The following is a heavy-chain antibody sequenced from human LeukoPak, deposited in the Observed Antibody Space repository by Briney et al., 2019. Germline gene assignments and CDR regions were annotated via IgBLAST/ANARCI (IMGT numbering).Heavy chain of an antibody. CDR2: INPSGGST. Sequence: ASVKVSCKASGYTFTSYYIHWVRQAPGQGLEWMGIINPSGGSTSYAQKFQGRVTMTRDTSTSTVYMELSSLKSDDTTVYYCAREICPDKKAKDYWGQGTLVIVSA. CDR1: GYTFTSYY. J-gene: IGHJ4*02. V-gene: IGHV1-46*01. D-gene: IGHD2-2*01. CDR3: AREICPDKKAKDY.